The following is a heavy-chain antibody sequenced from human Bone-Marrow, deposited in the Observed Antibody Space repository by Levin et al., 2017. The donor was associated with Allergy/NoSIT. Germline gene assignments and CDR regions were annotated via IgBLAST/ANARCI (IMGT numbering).Heavy chain of an antibody. CDR3: ARYDSSGYVAFDI. J-gene: IGHJ3*02. Sequence: LSLTCAASGFTFSSYWMHWVRQAPGKGLVWVSRINSDGSSTSYADSVKGRFPISRDNAKNTLYLQMNSLRAEDTAVYYCARYDSSGYVAFDIWGQGTMVTVSS. D-gene: IGHD3-22*01. V-gene: IGHV3-74*01. CDR2: INSDGSST. CDR1: GFTFSSYW.